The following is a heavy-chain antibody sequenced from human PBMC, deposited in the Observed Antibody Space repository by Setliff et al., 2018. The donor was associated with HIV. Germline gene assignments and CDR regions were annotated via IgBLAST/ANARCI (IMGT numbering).Heavy chain of an antibody. CDR3: ARGYGSGSFYFDY. D-gene: IGHD3-10*01. CDR2: INHSGST. Sequence: SETLSLTCAVYGGSFSAYYWSWIRQPPGKGLEWIGEINHSGSTYYNPSLKSRVTISVDRSKNQFSLKLSSVTAADTAVYYCARGYGSGSFYFDYWGQGTLVTVSS. CDR1: GGSFSAYY. J-gene: IGHJ4*02. V-gene: IGHV4-34*01.